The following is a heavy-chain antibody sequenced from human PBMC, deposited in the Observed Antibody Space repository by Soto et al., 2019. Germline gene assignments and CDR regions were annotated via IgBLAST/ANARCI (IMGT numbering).Heavy chain of an antibody. D-gene: IGHD5-12*01. Sequence: SETLSLTCTVSGGSIRSGGYYWSWIRQHPGKGLEWIGYIYYSGSTYYNPSLKSRVTISVDTSKNQFSLQLNSVTPEDTAVYYCARASGYSGYDIDYWGQGTLVTVSS. J-gene: IGHJ4*02. CDR1: GGSIRSGGYY. CDR3: ARASGYSGYDIDY. V-gene: IGHV4-31*03. CDR2: IYYSGST.